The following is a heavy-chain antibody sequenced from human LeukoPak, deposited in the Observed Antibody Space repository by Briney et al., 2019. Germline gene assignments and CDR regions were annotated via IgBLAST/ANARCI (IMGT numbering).Heavy chain of an antibody. J-gene: IGHJ4*02. Sequence: PGGSLRLSCAASGFTFSSYAMSWVRQAPGKGLEWVSAISGSGGSTYYADSVKGRFTISRDNSKNTLYLQTNSLRAEDTAVYYCAELGDDCSSTSCYTTFVAYWGQGTLVTVSS. D-gene: IGHD2-2*02. CDR3: AELGDDCSSTSCYTTFVAY. CDR1: GFTFSSYA. V-gene: IGHV3-23*01. CDR2: ISGSGGST.